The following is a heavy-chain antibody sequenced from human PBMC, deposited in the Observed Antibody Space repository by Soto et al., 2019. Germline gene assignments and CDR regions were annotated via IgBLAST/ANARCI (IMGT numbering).Heavy chain of an antibody. CDR2: IYYTGST. Sequence: QLQLQESGPGLVKPSETLSLTCTVSGGSISSPTYYWGWIRQPLGKGLEWIGSIYYTGSTFYNPSLKSRVTISIDKSKNQFSLKLRSVTAADTAVYYCARHTWGRQRGWFDPWGQGTLVTVSS. D-gene: IGHD2-2*01. CDR1: GGSISSPTYY. J-gene: IGHJ5*02. V-gene: IGHV4-39*01. CDR3: ARHTWGRQRGWFDP.